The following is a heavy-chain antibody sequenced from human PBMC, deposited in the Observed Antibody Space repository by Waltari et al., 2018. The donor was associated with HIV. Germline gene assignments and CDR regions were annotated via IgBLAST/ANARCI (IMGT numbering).Heavy chain of an antibody. CDR1: GFTFSNYG. V-gene: IGHV3-23*01. CDR2: ISGSGGAT. CDR3: VKEHQYSHSWYSYYGMDV. Sequence: EVQVLESGGALVQPGGSLRLSCAASGFTFSNYGLSWVRQAPGEVREWVSTISGSGGATYYADSVKGRFTVSRDNSKNTLYLQMNSLRAEDTAVYFCVKEHQYSHSWYSYYGMDVWGQGTTVTVSS. J-gene: IGHJ6*02. D-gene: IGHD6-13*01.